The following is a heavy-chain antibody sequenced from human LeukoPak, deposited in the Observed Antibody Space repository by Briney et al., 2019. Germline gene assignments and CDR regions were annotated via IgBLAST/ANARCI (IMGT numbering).Heavy chain of an antibody. CDR1: GFTFSDNN. J-gene: IGHJ4*02. CDR3: VRVHGGGY. CDR2: LHRDGSV. V-gene: IGHV3-53*01. D-gene: IGHD3-16*01. Sequence: PGGSLRLPCAASGFTFSDNNMIWVRQAPGKGLEWVSTLHRDGSVRYADSVNGRFTISRDDSKNTLSLQMSSLRDEDTAVYYCVRVHGGGYWGQGTLVTVSS.